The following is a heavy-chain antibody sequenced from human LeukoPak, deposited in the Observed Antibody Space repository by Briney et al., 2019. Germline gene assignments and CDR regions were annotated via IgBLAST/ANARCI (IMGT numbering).Heavy chain of an antibody. V-gene: IGHV3-30*04. D-gene: IGHD3-3*01. Sequence: GRSLRLSCAASGFTFNTYAIHWVRQAPGKGLEWVAVISYDGSNKYYTDSVKGRFTISRDNSKSTLYLHMNSLRAEDTAVYYCARGPDSITIFGVVNTPFDYWGQGTLVTVSS. CDR1: GFTFNTYA. CDR3: ARGPDSITIFGVVNTPFDY. J-gene: IGHJ4*02. CDR2: ISYDGSNK.